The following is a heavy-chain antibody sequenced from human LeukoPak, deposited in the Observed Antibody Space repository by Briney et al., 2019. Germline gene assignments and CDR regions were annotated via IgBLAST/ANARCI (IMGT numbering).Heavy chain of an antibody. CDR1: GFTFSSYS. D-gene: IGHD3-22*01. V-gene: IGHV3-21*01. CDR2: ISSSSSYI. Sequence: PGGSLRLSCAASGFTFSSYSMNWVRQAPGKGLEWVSSISSSSSYIYYADSVKGRFTISRDNAKNSLYLQMNSLRAEDTAVYYCARRGSYYYDSSGYRDDAFDIWGQGTMVTVSS. CDR3: ARRGSYYYDSSGYRDDAFDI. J-gene: IGHJ3*02.